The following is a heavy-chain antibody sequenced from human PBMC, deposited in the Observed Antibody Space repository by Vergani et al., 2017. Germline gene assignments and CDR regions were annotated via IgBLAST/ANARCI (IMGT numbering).Heavy chain of an antibody. Sequence: EVQLVESGGGLVQPGGSLRLSCAASGFTFSSYSMNWVRQAPGKGLEWVSYISSSSSTIYYADSVKGRFTISRDNAKNSLYLQMNSLRAEDTAVYYCARHGRSSSSYYYYYGMDVWGQGTTVTVSS. CDR3: ARHGRSSSSYYYYYGMDV. CDR1: GFTFSSYS. V-gene: IGHV3-48*01. D-gene: IGHD6-6*01. J-gene: IGHJ6*02. CDR2: ISSSSSTI.